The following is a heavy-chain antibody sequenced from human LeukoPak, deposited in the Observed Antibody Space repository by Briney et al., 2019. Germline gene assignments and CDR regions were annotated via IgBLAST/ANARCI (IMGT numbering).Heavy chain of an antibody. CDR3: AKRGVVIRVILVGFHKEAYYFDS. V-gene: IGHV3-23*01. Sequence: GGSLRLSCAVSRITLSNYGMTWVRQAPGKGLEWVAGISDTGGRTNYADSVKGRFTISRDNPKNTLYLQMNSLRAEDTAVYFCAKRGVVIRVILVGFHKEAYYFDSWGQGALVTVSS. J-gene: IGHJ4*02. CDR1: RITLSNYG. D-gene: IGHD3-22*01. CDR2: ISDTGGRT.